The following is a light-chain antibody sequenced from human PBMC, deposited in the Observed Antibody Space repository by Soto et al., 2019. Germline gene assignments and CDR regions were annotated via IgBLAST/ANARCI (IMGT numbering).Light chain of an antibody. CDR1: SSDVGGYNY. Sequence: ALTQPASVSGSPGQSITISCTGTSSDVGGYNYVSWYQQHPGKAPKFMIYDVSNRPSGVSNCFSGSKSGNTASLTISGLQAEDEADYYCSSYTTSNTRQIVFGTGTKVTVL. V-gene: IGLV2-14*01. CDR3: SSYTTSNTRQIV. J-gene: IGLJ1*01. CDR2: DVS.